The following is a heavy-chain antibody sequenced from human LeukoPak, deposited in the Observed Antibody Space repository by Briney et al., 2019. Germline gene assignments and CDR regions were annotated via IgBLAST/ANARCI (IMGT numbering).Heavy chain of an antibody. D-gene: IGHD2-15*01. Sequence: GGSLRLSCTTSGFTFSNYGMHWVRQAPGKGLEWVAVISSDETNIRYGDSVRGRFTVSRDNAKNTVYLQMNSLGADDTAVYYCAKDPYRVVFATGNYLDPWGQGTLVTVSS. CDR1: GFTFSNYG. CDR3: AKDPYRVVFATGNYLDP. J-gene: IGHJ5*02. CDR2: ISSDETNI. V-gene: IGHV3-30*18.